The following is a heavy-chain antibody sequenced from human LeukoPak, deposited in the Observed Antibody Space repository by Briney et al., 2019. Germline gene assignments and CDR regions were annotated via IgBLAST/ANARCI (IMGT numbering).Heavy chain of an antibody. D-gene: IGHD2-15*01. CDR1: GGSFSGHY. Sequence: PSETLSLTCAVYGGSFSGHYWSWIRQPPGKGLEWIGEINHSGSTNYNPSLKSRVTISVDTSKNQFSLKLSSVTAADTAVYYCARTVVSGMVVGGADPWGQGTLVTVSS. CDR3: ARTVVSGMVVGGADP. J-gene: IGHJ5*02. V-gene: IGHV4-34*01. CDR2: INHSGST.